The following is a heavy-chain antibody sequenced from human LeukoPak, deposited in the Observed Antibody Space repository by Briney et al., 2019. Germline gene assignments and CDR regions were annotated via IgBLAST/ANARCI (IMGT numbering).Heavy chain of an antibody. CDR1: EYTFTSNY. CDR2: IYSGGNT. CDR3: SRSVSSAWSPFDY. J-gene: IGHJ4*02. Sequence: PGGSLRLSCAASEYTFTSNYMSWVRQAPGQGLEWVSVIYSGGNTYYADCEMGRFTISRDNSKNTLYLQMNSLGAEDTAVYYCSRSVSSAWSPFDYWGQGTLVTVSS. V-gene: IGHV3-53*05. D-gene: IGHD6-13*01.